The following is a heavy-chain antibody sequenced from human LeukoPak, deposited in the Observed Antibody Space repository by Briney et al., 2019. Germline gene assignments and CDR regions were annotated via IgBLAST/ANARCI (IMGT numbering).Heavy chain of an antibody. V-gene: IGHV4-34*01. Sequence: SETLSLTCAVYGGSLSGYYWSWIRQPPGKGLEWIGEINHSGSTNYNPSLKSRVTISVDTSKNQFSLKLSSVTAADTAVYYYARARVVRQGRSSSSGWFDPWGQGTLVTVSS. CDR2: INHSGST. CDR3: ARARVVRQGRSSSSGWFDP. J-gene: IGHJ5*02. CDR1: GGSLSGYY. D-gene: IGHD6-6*01.